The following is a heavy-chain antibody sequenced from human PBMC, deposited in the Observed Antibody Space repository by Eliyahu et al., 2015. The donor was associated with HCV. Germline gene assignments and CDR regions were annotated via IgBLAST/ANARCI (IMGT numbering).Heavy chain of an antibody. Sequence: EVQLVESGGGLVQPGRSLRLSCTASGFSXGDYGISWVRQAPGKGLEWVGLIRSKPYGGTTDYAASVKGRFTFSRDDSKSIAYLQMNSLKTEDTAVYYCRAAADTVDYWGQGTLVTVSS. D-gene: IGHD6-13*01. V-gene: IGHV3-49*04. CDR2: IRSKPYGGTT. CDR3: RAAADTVDY. CDR1: GFSXGDYG. J-gene: IGHJ4*02.